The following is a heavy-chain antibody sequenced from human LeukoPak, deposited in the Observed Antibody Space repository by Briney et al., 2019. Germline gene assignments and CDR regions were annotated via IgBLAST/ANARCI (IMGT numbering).Heavy chain of an antibody. D-gene: IGHD3-10*01. CDR1: GFTFDDYA. V-gene: IGHV3-9*01. J-gene: IGHJ4*02. CDR2: ISWNSGSI. CDR3: AREIVRYESGSDYKSYFDS. Sequence: PGGSLRLSCAASGFTFDDYAMHWVRQAPGKGLEWVSGISWNSGSIAYADSVKGRFTISRDSAKNSLYLQMNSLRVDDTAVYYCAREIVRYESGSDYKSYFDSWGQGTLVSVSS.